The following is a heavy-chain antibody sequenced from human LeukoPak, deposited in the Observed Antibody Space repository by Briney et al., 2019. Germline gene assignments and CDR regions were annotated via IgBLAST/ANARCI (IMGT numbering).Heavy chain of an antibody. D-gene: IGHD1-1*01. CDR2: LSGSVGSS. CDR3: AKERTSEGYFDY. Sequence: GGSLRLSCAASGFTFSTYAMSWVRQAPGKGLEWVSALSGSVGSSYYADSVRGRFTISRDNSKKKLYLKMNSLRAEDTAVYYCAKERTSEGYFDYWGQGTLVTVSS. CDR1: GFTFSTYA. J-gene: IGHJ4*02. V-gene: IGHV3-23*01.